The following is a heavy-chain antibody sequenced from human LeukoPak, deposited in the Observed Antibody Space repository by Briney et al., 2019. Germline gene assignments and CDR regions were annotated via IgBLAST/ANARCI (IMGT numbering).Heavy chain of an antibody. J-gene: IGHJ4*02. CDR3: AKSGWDDFLTILSSLHFDY. V-gene: IGHV3-23*01. CDR1: GFTFSSYA. Sequence: PGGSLRLSCAASGFTFSSYAMSWVRQAPGKGLEWVSAISGSGGSTYYADSVKGRFTISRDNSKNTLYLQMNSLRAEDTAVYYCAKSGWDDFLTILSSLHFDYWGQGTLVTVSS. D-gene: IGHD2/OR15-2a*01. CDR2: ISGSGGST.